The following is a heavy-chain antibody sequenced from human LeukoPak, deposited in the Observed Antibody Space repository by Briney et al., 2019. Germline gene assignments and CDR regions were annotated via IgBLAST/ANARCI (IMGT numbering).Heavy chain of an antibody. CDR2: ISSSSTYI. Sequence: GGSLRLSCAASGLTFSSYSMNWVRQAPGKGLEWVSSISSSSTYIYYADLVKGRFTISRDNAKNSLYLQMNSLSAEDTAVYYCGHCTTTSCYAGGHWGQGTLVTVSS. CDR1: GLTFSSYS. CDR3: GHCTTTSCYAGGH. D-gene: IGHD2-2*01. V-gene: IGHV3-21*01. J-gene: IGHJ4*02.